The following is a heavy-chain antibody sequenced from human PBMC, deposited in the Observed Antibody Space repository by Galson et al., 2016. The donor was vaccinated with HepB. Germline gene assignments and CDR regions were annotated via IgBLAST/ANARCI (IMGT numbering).Heavy chain of an antibody. V-gene: IGHV3-30*18. J-gene: IGHJ5*02. CDR1: GFTFDTYG. CDR2: ISYDGTYK. D-gene: IGHD2-2*01. Sequence: SLRLSCAASGFTFDTYGMHWVRQAPGKGLEWVAAISYDGTYKYFSDSVKGRFTISRDLSKKILYMQMNSLRAEDTAVYYCEKDHQLGYCTTNSCLQGWCDPWGQGTLVTVSA. CDR3: EKDHQLGYCTTNSCLQGWCDP.